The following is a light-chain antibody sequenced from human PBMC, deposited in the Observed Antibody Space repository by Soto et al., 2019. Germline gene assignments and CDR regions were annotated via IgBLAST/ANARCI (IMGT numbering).Light chain of an antibody. J-gene: IGKJ2*01. CDR1: QTVSSSY. Sequence: EIVLTQSPGTLSLSPGERATLSCRAGQTVSSSYLAWYQQKPGQAPRLLMSCAAGRATGIPDRFSGSGSGTDFTLTISRLEPEDFAVYYCQVWGSSPPGYTFGQGTKLEIK. CDR3: QVWGSSPPGYT. CDR2: CAA. V-gene: IGKV3-20*01.